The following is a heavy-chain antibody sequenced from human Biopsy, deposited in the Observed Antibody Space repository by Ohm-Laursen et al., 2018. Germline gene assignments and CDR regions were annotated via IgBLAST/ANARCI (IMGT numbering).Heavy chain of an antibody. D-gene: IGHD1-14*01. CDR2: IDVSDYNT. Sequence: SLRLSCSASGFPFHNYAMNWVRQAPGKGLEWVAHIDVSDYNTYYADSVRGRFTISRDNSKQMVHLEINSLTADDTAVYYCVKQWGGYNFDSWGQGTLVTVSS. CDR3: VKQWGGYNFDS. V-gene: IGHV3-23*01. CDR1: GFPFHNYA. J-gene: IGHJ5*01.